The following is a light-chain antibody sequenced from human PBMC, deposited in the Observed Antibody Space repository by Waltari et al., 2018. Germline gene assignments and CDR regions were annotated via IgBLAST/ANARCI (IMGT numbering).Light chain of an antibody. J-gene: IGKJ1*01. CDR2: KAS. V-gene: IGKV1-5*03. CDR3: QQYDNYPWT. Sequence: DIQMTQSPSTLSASVGDKVTSTCRASQGVSSWLVWYQQSPGKAPKVLIYKASGLESGVPSRFSGSGSGTEFTLTISSLQPDDFATYYCQQYDNYPWTFGQGTKVEIK. CDR1: QGVSSW.